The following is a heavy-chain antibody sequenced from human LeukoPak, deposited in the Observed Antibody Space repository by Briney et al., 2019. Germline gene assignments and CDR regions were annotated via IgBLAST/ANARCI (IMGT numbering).Heavy chain of an antibody. CDR2: IKRKTDGETT. Sequence: GGSLRLSCVASEFIFSNAWMYWVRQAPGEGLEWVGRIKRKTDGETTEYVAPVKGRFTISRDDSKNTLYLQMNSLKTEDTGVYYCATASSGLFYWGQGTLVTVSS. CDR3: ATASSGLFY. V-gene: IGHV3-15*01. CDR1: EFIFSNAW. J-gene: IGHJ4*02. D-gene: IGHD3-16*01.